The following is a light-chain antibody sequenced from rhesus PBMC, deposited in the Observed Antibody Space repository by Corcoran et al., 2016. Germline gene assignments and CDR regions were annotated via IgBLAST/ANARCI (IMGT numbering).Light chain of an antibody. Sequence: DIQMTQSPSSLSASVGDRVTITFQASQCISHHLAWYQQKPGKVPRLLIYKASILQSGVPSRFSGSGSGTDFTLTISSLQPEDFATYYCQHDYGTPFTFGPGTKLEIK. V-gene: IGKV1-25*01. J-gene: IGKJ3*01. CDR1: QCISHH. CDR2: KAS. CDR3: QHDYGTPFT.